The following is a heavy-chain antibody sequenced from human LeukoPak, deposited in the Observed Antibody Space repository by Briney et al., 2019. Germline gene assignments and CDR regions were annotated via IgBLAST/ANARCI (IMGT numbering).Heavy chain of an antibody. CDR3: ARDPGSDDSSGFDPPSNY. CDR2: ISSSSSTI. Sequence: GGSLRLSCAASGFTFSSYSMNWVRQAPGKGLEWVSYISSSSSTIYYADSVKGRFTISRDNAKNSLYLQMNSLRAEDTAVYYCARDPGSDDSSGFDPPSNYWGQGTLVTVSS. D-gene: IGHD3-22*01. CDR1: GFTFSSYS. J-gene: IGHJ4*02. V-gene: IGHV3-48*04.